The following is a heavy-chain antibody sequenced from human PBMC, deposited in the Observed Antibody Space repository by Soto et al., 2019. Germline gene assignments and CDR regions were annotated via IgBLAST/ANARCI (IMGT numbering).Heavy chain of an antibody. CDR3: AHTPGHGGRYYFDY. CDR1: GFSLSTSGVG. Sequence: SGPTLVNPTQTLTLTCTFSGFSLSTSGVGVGWIRQPPGKALEWLALIYWNDDKRYSPSLKSRLAITKDTSKNQVVLTMTNMDPVDTATYYCAHTPGHGGRYYFDYWGQGTLVTVSS. CDR2: IYWNDDK. J-gene: IGHJ4*02. V-gene: IGHV2-5*01. D-gene: IGHD6-19*01.